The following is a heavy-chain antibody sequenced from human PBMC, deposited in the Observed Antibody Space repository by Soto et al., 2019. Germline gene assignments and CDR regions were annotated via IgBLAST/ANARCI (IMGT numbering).Heavy chain of an antibody. D-gene: IGHD3-22*01. Sequence: QVQLVQSGAEVKKPGSSVKVSCQSSGGTFSNYGFSWVRQAPGQGLECMGVIVPIFGAEHPQKFQGRVTITADESTNTVFKELRGLRSEDTAVYYCARGGSDYEGSGYYQGHVWGQGTTVTVSS. V-gene: IGHV1-69*12. J-gene: IGHJ6*02. CDR3: ARGGSDYEGSGYYQGHV. CDR2: IVPIFGA. CDR1: GGTFSNYG.